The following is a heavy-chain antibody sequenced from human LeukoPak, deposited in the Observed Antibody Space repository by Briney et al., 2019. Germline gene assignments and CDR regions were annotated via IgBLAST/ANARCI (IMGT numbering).Heavy chain of an antibody. V-gene: IGHV3-23*01. CDR2: ISDSGGST. D-gene: IGHD4-17*01. CDR3: AREDDYGIL. Sequence: PGGSLRLSCAASGFTFSNYDMSWVRQAPGKGLEWVSSISDSGGSTYYADSVKGRFTISRDNAKNSLYLQMNSLRAEDTAVYYCAREDDYGILWGQGTLVTVSS. CDR1: GFTFSNYD. J-gene: IGHJ4*02.